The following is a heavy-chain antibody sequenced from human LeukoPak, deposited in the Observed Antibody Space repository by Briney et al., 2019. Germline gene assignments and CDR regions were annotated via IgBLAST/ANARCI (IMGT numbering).Heavy chain of an antibody. D-gene: IGHD4-17*01. Sequence: GGSLRLSCAASGFTFSSYEMNWVRQAPGKGLECVSYISSSGSTIYYADSVKGRFTISRDNSKNTLYLQMNSLRAEDTAVYYCARDGVTTVRFDYWGQGTLVTVSS. J-gene: IGHJ4*02. V-gene: IGHV3-48*03. CDR2: ISSSGSTI. CDR3: ARDGVTTVRFDY. CDR1: GFTFSSYE.